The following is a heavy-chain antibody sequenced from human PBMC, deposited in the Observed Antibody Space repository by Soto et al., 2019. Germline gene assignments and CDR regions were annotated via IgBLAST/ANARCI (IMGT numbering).Heavy chain of an antibody. V-gene: IGHV4-31*03. D-gene: IGHD2-21*01. J-gene: IGHJ4*02. Sequence: QVQLQESGPGLVKPSQTLTLTCSVSGGSIDTGGFYWSWARQLPGKGLQWIGYIYYTGAAYYNPALKSRVVISLDTSAIQFSLSLTSLTAADTAVYYCASGTFNDISFDSWGQGRLVTVSS. CDR3: ASGTFNDISFDS. CDR1: GGSIDTGGFY. CDR2: IYYTGAA.